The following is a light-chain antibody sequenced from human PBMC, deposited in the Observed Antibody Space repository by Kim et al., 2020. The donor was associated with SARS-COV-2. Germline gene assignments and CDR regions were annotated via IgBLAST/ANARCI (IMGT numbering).Light chain of an antibody. CDR3: AAWDDSLSGWV. CDR1: SSNIGSNY. J-gene: IGLJ3*02. V-gene: IGLV1-47*01. Sequence: GQSVTISCSGSSSNIGSNYVYWHQQFPGTAPKVLIYRNNLRPSGVPDRVAGSKSGTSASLAISDLRSEDEADYYCAAWDDSLSGWVFGGGTKLTVL. CDR2: RNN.